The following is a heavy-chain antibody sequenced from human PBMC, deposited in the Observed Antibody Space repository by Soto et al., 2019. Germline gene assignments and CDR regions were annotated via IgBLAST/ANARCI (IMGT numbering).Heavy chain of an antibody. CDR2: IYYSGST. Sequence: SETLSLTCTVSGGSISSGDYYWSWIRQPPGKGLEWIGYIYYSGSTYYNPSLKSRVTISVDTSKNQFSLKLSSVTAADTAVYYCARGRVYYDSSGYIVWGQGTLVTVSS. J-gene: IGHJ4*02. CDR1: GGSISSGDYY. D-gene: IGHD3-22*01. CDR3: ARGRVYYDSSGYIV. V-gene: IGHV4-30-4*01.